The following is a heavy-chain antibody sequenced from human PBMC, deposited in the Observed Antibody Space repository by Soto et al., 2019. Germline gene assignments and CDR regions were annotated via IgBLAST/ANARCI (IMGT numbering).Heavy chain of an antibody. CDR1: AFTFSNAW. CDR3: TTPNMTQAN. V-gene: IGHV3-15*01. J-gene: IGHJ4*02. Sequence: SLSLSSAASAFTFSNAWMSWVLQAPGKGLEWVGRIKIKTDGGTTDYAAPVKGRFTISRDDSKNTLYLQMNSLKTEDTAVYYCTTPNMTQANWGQGTLVTVSS. CDR2: IKIKTDGGTT.